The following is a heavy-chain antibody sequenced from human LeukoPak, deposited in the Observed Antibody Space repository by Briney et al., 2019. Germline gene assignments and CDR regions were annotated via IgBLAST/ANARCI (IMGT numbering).Heavy chain of an antibody. CDR2: IRYDGSNK. Sequence: GGSLRLSCAASGFTFSSYGMHWVRQAPGKGLEWVAFIRYDGSNKYYADSVKGRFTISRDNSKNTLYLQMNSLRAEDTAVYYCASAESQADYYDSSGYPYWGQGTWSPSPQ. CDR3: ASAESQADYYDSSGYPY. D-gene: IGHD3-22*01. CDR1: GFTFSSYG. V-gene: IGHV3-30*02. J-gene: IGHJ4*02.